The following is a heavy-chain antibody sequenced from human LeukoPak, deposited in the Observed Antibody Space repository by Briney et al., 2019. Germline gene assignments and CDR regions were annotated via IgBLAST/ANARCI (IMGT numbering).Heavy chain of an antibody. J-gene: IGHJ4*02. CDR1: GFTFSSYW. V-gene: IGHV3-7*01. D-gene: IGHD3-10*01. CDR3: ASLTMVRGVIINGNFDY. Sequence: GGSLRLSCAASGFTFSSYWMSWVRQAPGKGLEWVANIKQDGSEKYYVDSVKGRFTISRDNAKNSLYLQMNSLRAEDTAVYYCASLTMVRGVIINGNFDYWGQGTLVTVSS. CDR2: IKQDGSEK.